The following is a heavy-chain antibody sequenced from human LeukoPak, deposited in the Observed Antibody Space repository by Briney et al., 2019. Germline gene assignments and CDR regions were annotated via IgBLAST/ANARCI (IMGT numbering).Heavy chain of an antibody. CDR1: GFTFSSYG. V-gene: IGHV3-30*02. J-gene: IGHJ3*02. CDR2: IRYDGSNK. CDR3: ARDLVVGAPDAFDI. D-gene: IGHD1-26*01. Sequence: GGSLRLSCAASGFTFSSYGMHWVRQAPGKGLEWVAFIRYDGSNKYYADSVKGRFTISRDNPKNTLYLQMNSLRAEDTAVYYCARDLVVGAPDAFDIWGQGTMVTVSS.